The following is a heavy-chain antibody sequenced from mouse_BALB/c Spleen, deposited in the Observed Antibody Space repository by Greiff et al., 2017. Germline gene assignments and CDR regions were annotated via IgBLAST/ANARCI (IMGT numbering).Heavy chain of an antibody. V-gene: IGHV5-4*02. Sequence: DVQLVESGGGLVKPGGSLKLSCAASGFTFSDYYMYWVRQTPEKRLEWVATISDGGSYTYYPDSVKGRFTISRDNAKNNLYLQMNSLQANDTAIYYCARRGMITTEYIDYYAMDYWGQGTSVTVSS. CDR1: GFTFSDYY. CDR2: ISDGGSYT. CDR3: ARRGMITTEYIDYYAMDY. D-gene: IGHD2-4*01. J-gene: IGHJ4*01.